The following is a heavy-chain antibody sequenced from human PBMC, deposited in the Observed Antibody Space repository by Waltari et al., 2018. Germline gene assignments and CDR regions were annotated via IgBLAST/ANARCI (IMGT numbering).Heavy chain of an antibody. J-gene: IGHJ4*02. D-gene: IGHD6-13*01. CDR1: GGTFSSYA. CDR3: ARGNSSSWFEVYYFDY. Sequence: QVQLVQSGAEVKKPGSSVKVSCKASGGTFSSYAISWVRQAPGQGLEWMGGSIPILGTANYAQKFQGIVTITADESTSTAYMELSSLRSEDTAVYYCARGNSSSWFEVYYFDYWGQGTLVTVSS. V-gene: IGHV1-69*01. CDR2: SIPILGTA.